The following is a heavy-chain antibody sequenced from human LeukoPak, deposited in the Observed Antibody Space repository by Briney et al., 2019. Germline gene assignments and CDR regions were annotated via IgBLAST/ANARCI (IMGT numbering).Heavy chain of an antibody. J-gene: IGHJ4*02. Sequence: GGSLRLSCAASGFIFNKYAMHWVRLAPGKGLEWVAVIASDGRDKHHADSVKGRFTISRDNSKNIVYLRMNSLRPEDTAIYFCAKDLQIGAAVYYFDYWGQGTLVTVSS. D-gene: IGHD6-13*01. CDR1: GFIFNKYA. V-gene: IGHV3-30*18. CDR2: IASDGRDK. CDR3: AKDLQIGAAVYYFDY.